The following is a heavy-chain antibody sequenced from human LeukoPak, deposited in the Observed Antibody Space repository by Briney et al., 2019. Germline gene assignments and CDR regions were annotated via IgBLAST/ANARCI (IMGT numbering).Heavy chain of an antibody. CDR3: ARGNWATLYYYYGMDV. J-gene: IGHJ6*02. V-gene: IGHV1-18*01. CDR1: GGTFSSYA. D-gene: IGHD7-27*01. Sequence: ASVKVSCKASGGTFSSYAISWVRQAPGQGLEWMGWISAYNGNTNYAQKLQGRVTMTTDTSTSTAYMELRSLRSDDTAVYYCARGNWATLYYYYGMDVWGQGTTVTVSS. CDR2: ISAYNGNT.